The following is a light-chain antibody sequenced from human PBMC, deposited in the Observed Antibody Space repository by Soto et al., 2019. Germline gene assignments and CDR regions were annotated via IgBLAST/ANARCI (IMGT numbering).Light chain of an antibody. CDR1: SSDVGGYNY. J-gene: IGLJ2*01. V-gene: IGLV2-11*01. CDR3: CSYAGSYVV. Sequence: QSVLTQPRSVSGSPGQSVTSSCTGTSSDVGGYNYVSWYQQHPGKAPKLMIYDVSKWPSGVPDRFSGSKSGNTASLTISGLQAEDEADYYCCSYAGSYVVFGGGTKLTVL. CDR2: DVS.